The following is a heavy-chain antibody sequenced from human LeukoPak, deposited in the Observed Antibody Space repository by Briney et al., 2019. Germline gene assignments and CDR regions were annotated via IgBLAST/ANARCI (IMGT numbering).Heavy chain of an antibody. Sequence: ASVKVSCKASGGTFSSYAISWVRQAPGQGLEWMGGIIPIFGTANYAQKFQGRVTITADKSTSTAYMELSSLRSEDTAVYCCARDLTHRRNYDNSGYQIVPAFWGQGTLVTVSS. J-gene: IGHJ4*02. CDR3: ARDLTHRRNYDNSGYQIVPAF. CDR1: GGTFSSYA. D-gene: IGHD3-22*01. CDR2: IIPIFGTA. V-gene: IGHV1-69*06.